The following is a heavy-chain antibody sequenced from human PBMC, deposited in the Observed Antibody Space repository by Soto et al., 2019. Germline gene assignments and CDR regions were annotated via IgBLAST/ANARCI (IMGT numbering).Heavy chain of an antibody. D-gene: IGHD3-22*01. V-gene: IGHV1-18*01. CDR2: ISAYNGNT. J-gene: IGHJ6*02. CDR1: GYTFTSYG. CDR3: ARWGYYDSSGYYRSYYDYGMDV. Sequence: ASVKVSCKGSGYTFTSYGISWVRQAPGQGLEWMGWISAYNGNTNYAQKLQGRVTMTTDTSTSTAYMELKSLRSDDTAVYYCARWGYYDSSGYYRSYYDYGMDVWGQGTTVTVS.